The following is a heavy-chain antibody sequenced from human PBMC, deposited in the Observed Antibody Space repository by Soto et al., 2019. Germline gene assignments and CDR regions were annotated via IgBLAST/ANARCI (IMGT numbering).Heavy chain of an antibody. CDR3: ARGGGVYYFDH. CDR1: GGSISSYY. V-gene: IGHV4-59*01. Sequence: QVQLQESGPGLVKPSETLSLTCTVSGGSISSYYWSWIRQRPGKGLEWIGYIYYSGITDYNPSLKSRVTISVDTSKSQFSLKLSSVTAADTAVYYCARGGGVYYFDHWGQGTLVTVSS. CDR2: IYYSGIT. D-gene: IGHD2-8*02. J-gene: IGHJ4*02.